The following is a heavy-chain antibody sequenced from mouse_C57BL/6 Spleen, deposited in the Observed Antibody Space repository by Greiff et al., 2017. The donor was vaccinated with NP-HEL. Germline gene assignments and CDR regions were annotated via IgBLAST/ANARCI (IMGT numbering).Heavy chain of an antibody. CDR2: IYPSDSET. Sequence: QVQLQQPGAELVRPGSSVKLSCKASGYTFTSYWMDWVKQRPGQGLEWIGNIYPSDSETHYNQKFKDKATLTVDKSSSTAYMQLSSLTSEDSAVYYCARSSTWDGSSLDYWGQGTTLTVSS. J-gene: IGHJ2*01. V-gene: IGHV1-61*01. CDR3: ARSSTWDGSSLDY. D-gene: IGHD1-1*01. CDR1: GYTFTSYW.